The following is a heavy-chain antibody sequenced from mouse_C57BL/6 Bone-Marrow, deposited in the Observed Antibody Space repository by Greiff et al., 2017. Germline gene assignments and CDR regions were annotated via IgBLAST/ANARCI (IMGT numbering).Heavy chain of an antibody. Sequence: EVQVVESEGGLVQPGSSMKLSCTASGFTFSDYYMAWVRQVPEKGLEWVANINYDGSSTYYLDSLKSRFIISRDNAKNILYLQMSSLKSEDTATYYCASYDGYYGGFGYWGQGTTLTVSS. D-gene: IGHD2-3*01. V-gene: IGHV5-16*01. J-gene: IGHJ2*01. CDR1: GFTFSDYY. CDR3: ASYDGYYGGFGY. CDR2: INYDGSST.